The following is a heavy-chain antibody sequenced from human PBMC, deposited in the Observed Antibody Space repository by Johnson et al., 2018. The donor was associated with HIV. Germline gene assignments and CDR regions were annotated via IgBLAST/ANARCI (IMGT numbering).Heavy chain of an antibody. D-gene: IGHD4-23*01. CDR2: INWNGGRT. Sequence: VQLVESGGGVVRPGGSLRLSCAASGFTLDDYGMSWVRQAPGKGLEWVSGINWNGGRTGYADSVKGRFTISRDNAKNSLYLQMNSLRAEDTAVYYCARDPTTVVAFDAFDIWGQGTMVTVSS. CDR1: GFTLDDYG. CDR3: ARDPTTVVAFDAFDI. V-gene: IGHV3-20*04. J-gene: IGHJ3*02.